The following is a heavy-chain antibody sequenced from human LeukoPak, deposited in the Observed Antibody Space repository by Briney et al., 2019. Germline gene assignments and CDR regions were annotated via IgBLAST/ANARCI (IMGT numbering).Heavy chain of an antibody. V-gene: IGHV4-59*01. CDR3: ARGGLYSSRVSDWFDP. D-gene: IGHD6-13*01. CDR1: GGSISSYY. Sequence: SETLSLTCTGSGGSISSYYWSWIRQPPGEGLEGIGYIYYSGSTNYNPSLKSRVTISVDTSKTQFSLKLSSVTAADTAVYYCARGGLYSSRVSDWFDPWGQGTLVTVSS. CDR2: IYYSGST. J-gene: IGHJ5*02.